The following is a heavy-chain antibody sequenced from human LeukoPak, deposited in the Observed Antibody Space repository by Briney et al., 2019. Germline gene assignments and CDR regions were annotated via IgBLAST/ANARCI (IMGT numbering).Heavy chain of an antibody. J-gene: IGHJ4*02. CDR1: GGSISSYY. CDR2: IYYSGST. V-gene: IGHV4-59*08. Sequence: PSETLSLTCTVSGGSISSYYWSWIRQPPGKGLEWIGYIYYSGSTNYNPSLKSRVTISVDTSKTQFSLRLSSVTAADTAVYYCARRRGRDGYNYGIDYWGQGTLVTVSS. D-gene: IGHD5-24*01. CDR3: ARRRGRDGYNYGIDY.